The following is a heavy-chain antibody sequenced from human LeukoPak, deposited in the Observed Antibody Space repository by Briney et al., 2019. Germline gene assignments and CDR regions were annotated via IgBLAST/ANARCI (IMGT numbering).Heavy chain of an antibody. V-gene: IGHV4-31*03. CDR2: IYYSGST. CDR1: GGSISSGGYY. CDR3: ASTDFWSGYYFDY. J-gene: IGHJ4*02. Sequence: PSETLSLTCTVSGGSISSGGYYWSWIRQHPGKGLEWIGYIYYSGSTYYSPSLKSRVTISVDTSKNQFSLKLSSVTAADTAVYYCASTDFWSGYYFDYWGQGTLVTVSS. D-gene: IGHD3-3*01.